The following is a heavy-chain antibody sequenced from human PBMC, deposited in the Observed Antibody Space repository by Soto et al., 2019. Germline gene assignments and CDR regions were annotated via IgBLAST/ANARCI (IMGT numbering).Heavy chain of an antibody. Sequence: EVQLVESGGGLVKPGGSLRLSCAASGFTFSSYSMNWVRQAPGKGLEWVSSISSSSSYIYYADSVKGRFTISRDNAKNSRYLQMNGLRAEDTAVYYCARDSGGVGATNFDYWGQGTLVTVSS. D-gene: IGHD1-26*01. CDR3: ARDSGGVGATNFDY. V-gene: IGHV3-21*01. CDR2: ISSSSSYI. CDR1: GFTFSSYS. J-gene: IGHJ4*02.